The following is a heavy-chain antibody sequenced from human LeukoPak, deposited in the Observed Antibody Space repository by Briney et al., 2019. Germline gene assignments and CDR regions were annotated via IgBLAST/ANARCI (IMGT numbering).Heavy chain of an antibody. Sequence: GGSLRLSCAASGFTFSSYAMSWVRQAPGKGLEWVSAISGSGGSTYYADSVKGRFTISRDYSKNTLYLQMNSLRAEDTAVYYCAKDAEHDYGDYYYYYYGMDVWGQGTTVTVSS. V-gene: IGHV3-23*01. J-gene: IGHJ6*02. CDR3: AKDAEHDYGDYYYYYYGMDV. CDR1: GFTFSSYA. D-gene: IGHD4-17*01. CDR2: ISGSGGST.